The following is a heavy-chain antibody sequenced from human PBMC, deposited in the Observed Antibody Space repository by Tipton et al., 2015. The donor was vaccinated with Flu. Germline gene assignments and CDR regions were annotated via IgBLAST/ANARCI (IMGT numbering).Heavy chain of an antibody. D-gene: IGHD3-10*01. Sequence: LRLSCTVSGGSISTSGYYWGWIRQPPGKGLEWIGYIYYSGSTNYNPSLKSRVTVSVDTSKNQFSLKLSSVTAADTAVYYCARDPATDDYGLGSHFDGMDVWGQGTTVTVSS. CDR1: GGSISTSGYY. V-gene: IGHV4-61*05. CDR2: IYYSGST. CDR3: ARDPATDDYGLGSHFDGMDV. J-gene: IGHJ6*02.